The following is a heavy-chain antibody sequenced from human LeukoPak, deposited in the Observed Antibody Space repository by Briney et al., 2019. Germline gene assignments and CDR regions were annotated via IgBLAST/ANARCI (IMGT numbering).Heavy chain of an antibody. CDR1: GYRFASYW. J-gene: IGHJ6*02. CDR3: ARRDSGMDV. V-gene: IGHV5-51*01. CDR2: IYPGDSET. Sequence: GESLKISCKGAGYRFASYWIAWVRQMPGKGLEWMGIIYPGDSETRYSPSFQGQVTISADKSISTAYLEWTSLQASDTAIYSCARRDSGMDVWGQGTTVTVSS.